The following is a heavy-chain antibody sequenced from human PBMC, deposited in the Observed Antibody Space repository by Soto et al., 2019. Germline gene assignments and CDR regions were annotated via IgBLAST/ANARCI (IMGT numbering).Heavy chain of an antibody. D-gene: IGHD3-3*01. Sequence: QVQLVQSGAEVKRPGASVKVSCKASGYTFTDHNMYWVRQAPGQVLEWIAYINPKSGDTNSAQKFKGKVTVTRDTYISTVYIELRSLGSDDTALYYCATGFGSSWFGPWGQGTLVTVSS. CDR2: INPKSGDT. J-gene: IGHJ5*02. V-gene: IGHV1-2*02. CDR1: GYTFTDHN. CDR3: ATGFGSSWFGP.